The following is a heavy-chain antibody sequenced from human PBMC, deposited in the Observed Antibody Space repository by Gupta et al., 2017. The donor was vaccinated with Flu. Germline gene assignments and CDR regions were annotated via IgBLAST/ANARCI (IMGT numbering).Heavy chain of an antibody. Sequence: QLMESGGGLVQPGGSLRLSCVASGVTFSRSAMIWVRQAPGKGLEWVSSIGDRGSDRYYADSVKGRLGIYRDKSKNKRFLXSXDLRADXTAVDYCAKLTGGTLFEPWGKGTLGTVSS. CDR3: AKLTGGTLFEP. J-gene: IGHJ5*02. D-gene: IGHD2-8*02. V-gene: IGHV3-23*01. CDR2: IGDRGSDR. CDR1: GVTFSRSA.